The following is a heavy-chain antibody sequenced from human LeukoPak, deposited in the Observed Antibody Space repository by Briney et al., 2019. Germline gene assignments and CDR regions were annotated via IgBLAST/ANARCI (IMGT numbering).Heavy chain of an antibody. V-gene: IGHV3-23*01. D-gene: IGHD3-22*01. J-gene: IGHJ4*02. CDR2: LSGSGGGT. Sequence: GGSLRLSCAVSGITLSNYGMSWVRQAPGKGLEWVAGLSGSGGGTNYADSVKGRFTISRDNRKNTLYLQMSSLRAEDTAVYFCAKRGVVIRVILVGFHKEAYYFDSWGQGALVTVSS. CDR3: AKRGVVIRVILVGFHKEAYYFDS. CDR1: GITLSNYG.